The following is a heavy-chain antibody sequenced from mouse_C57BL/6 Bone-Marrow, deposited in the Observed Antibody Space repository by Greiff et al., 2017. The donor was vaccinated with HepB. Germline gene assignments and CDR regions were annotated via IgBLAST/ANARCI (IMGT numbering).Heavy chain of an antibody. V-gene: IGHV5-15*01. Sequence: EVKVVESGGGLVQPGGSLKLSCAASGFTFSDYGMAWVRQAPRKGPEWVAFISNLAYSIYYADTVTGRFTISRENAKNTLYLEMSSLRSEDTAMYYCARSYGSSSAWFAYWGQGTLVTVSA. CDR2: ISNLAYSI. CDR3: ARSYGSSSAWFAY. CDR1: GFTFSDYG. D-gene: IGHD1-1*01. J-gene: IGHJ3*01.